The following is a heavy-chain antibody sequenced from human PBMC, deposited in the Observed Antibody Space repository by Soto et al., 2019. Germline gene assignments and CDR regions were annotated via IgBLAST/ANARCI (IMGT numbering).Heavy chain of an antibody. Sequence: QVQLVESGGGVVQPGRSLRLSCAASGFIFSNHGMHWVRQAPGKGLEWVAVIWYDGSIKYYADSVKGRFTISRDNSKNSLYLQMNSLRAEDTAVYYCARDRPDSWGQGTLVTVSS. CDR2: IWYDGSIK. CDR3: ARDRPDS. V-gene: IGHV3-33*01. J-gene: IGHJ5*01. CDR1: GFIFSNHG.